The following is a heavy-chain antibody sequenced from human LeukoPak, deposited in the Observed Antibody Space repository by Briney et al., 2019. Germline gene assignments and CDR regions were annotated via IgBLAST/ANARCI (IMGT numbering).Heavy chain of an antibody. Sequence: GGSLRLSCAASGFTFSSYSMNWVRQAPGQGLEWVSSISSSSYIYYADSVKGRFTISRDNAKNSLYLQMNSLRAEDTAVYYCARVEFDIAVAGTGFDYWGQGTLVTVSS. V-gene: IGHV3-21*01. J-gene: IGHJ4*02. CDR2: ISSSSYI. CDR3: ARVEFDIAVAGTGFDY. CDR1: GFTFSSYS. D-gene: IGHD6-19*01.